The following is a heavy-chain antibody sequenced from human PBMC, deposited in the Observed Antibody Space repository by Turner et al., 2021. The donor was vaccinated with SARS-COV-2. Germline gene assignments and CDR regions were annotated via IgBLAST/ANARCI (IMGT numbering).Heavy chain of an antibody. Sequence: QVHLQESGPGLVKPSETLSLTCTVSGDSINSNYWNWIRHPAGKGLEWIGRYYPNGNTNYNLSLKGRVTMSVDKSKNQVSLKLTSVTAADTAVYYCARGGGVAAYTYYYYMDLWGQGATVTVSS. J-gene: IGHJ6*03. CDR2: YYPNGNT. CDR1: GDSINSNY. CDR3: ARGGGVAAYTYYYYMDL. V-gene: IGHV4-4*07. D-gene: IGHD6-25*01.